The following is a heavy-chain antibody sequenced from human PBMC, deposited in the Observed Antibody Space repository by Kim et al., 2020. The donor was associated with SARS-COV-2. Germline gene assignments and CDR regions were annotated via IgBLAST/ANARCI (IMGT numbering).Heavy chain of an antibody. J-gene: IGHJ4*02. D-gene: IGHD6-19*01. CDR3: ASFGYSSGRDY. CDR2: I. V-gene: IGHV3-21*01. Sequence: IYYADSVKGRFTISRDNAKNSLYLQMNSLRAEDTAVYYCASFGYSSGRDYWGQGTLVTVSS.